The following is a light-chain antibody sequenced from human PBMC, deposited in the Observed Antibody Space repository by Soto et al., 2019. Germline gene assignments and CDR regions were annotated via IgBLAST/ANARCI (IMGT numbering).Light chain of an antibody. V-gene: IGLV2-8*01. CDR3: NSYVGSNHYV. J-gene: IGLJ1*01. CDR1: SVDITDNKY. CDR2: EIN. Sequence: QSALTQPPSASGSPGQSVTISCTGTSVDITDNKYVSWFQQHPGKAPKLLIYEINKRPSGVPHRFSGYKSGNTASLTVSGLQADDEADYYCNSYVGSNHYVFGTGTQLTVL.